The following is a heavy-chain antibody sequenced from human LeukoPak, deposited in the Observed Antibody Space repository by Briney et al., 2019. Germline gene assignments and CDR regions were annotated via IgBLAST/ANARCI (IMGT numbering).Heavy chain of an antibody. CDR2: IIPIFGTA. V-gene: IGHV1-69*13. CDR1: GGTFSSYA. Sequence: SVRVSCKASGGTFSSYAISWVRQAPGQWLEWMGGIIPIFGTANYAQKFHGRVTITADESTSTAYMELSSLRSEDTAVYYCARTKYGDPGYYYYGMDVWGQGTTVTVSS. CDR3: ARTKYGDPGYYYYGMDV. J-gene: IGHJ6*02. D-gene: IGHD4-17*01.